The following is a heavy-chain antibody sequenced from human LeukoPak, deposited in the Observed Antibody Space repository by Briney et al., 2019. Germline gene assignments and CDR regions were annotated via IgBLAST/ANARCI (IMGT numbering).Heavy chain of an antibody. CDR1: GFTFSDYY. Sequence: AGGSLRLSCAASGFTFSDYYMSWVRQAPGKGLEWVSYISSSGSTIYYADSVKGRFTISRDNAKNSVYLQMNSLRAEDTAVYYCARDPSSIDYGSGNFDYWGQGTLVTVSS. J-gene: IGHJ4*02. D-gene: IGHD3-10*01. V-gene: IGHV3-11*01. CDR3: ARDPSSIDYGSGNFDY. CDR2: ISSSGSTI.